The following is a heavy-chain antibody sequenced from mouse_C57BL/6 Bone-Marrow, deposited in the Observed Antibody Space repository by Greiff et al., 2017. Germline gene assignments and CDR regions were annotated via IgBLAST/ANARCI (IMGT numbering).Heavy chain of an antibody. V-gene: IGHV3-1*01. CDR2: ISYSGST. J-gene: IGHJ4*01. Sequence: EVKLQESGPGMVQPSQSLSITCTVTGYSFTSGYDWHWLRHFPGNKLEWMGYISYSGSTNYNPSLTSRIFITHDTSKNHFFLKLNCVPTDDTATYYCARESRDYWGQGTPVTVSA. CDR3: ARESRDY. CDR1: GYSFTSGYD.